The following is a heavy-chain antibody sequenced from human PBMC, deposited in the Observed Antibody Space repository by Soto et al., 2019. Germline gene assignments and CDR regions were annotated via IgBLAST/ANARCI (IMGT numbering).Heavy chain of an antibody. CDR1: GYKFVSYG. Sequence: QVQLVQSGAEVKKPGASVKVSCQASGYKFVSYGISWVRQAPGQGLEWMGWISGYNEITKYAEKFQDRVTMTTDTSTNTAYMELRRLRSYDTAVYYCGRYGVVGALHYWGQGTLVTVSS. CDR3: GRYGVVGALHY. D-gene: IGHD2-15*01. CDR2: ISGYNEIT. J-gene: IGHJ4*02. V-gene: IGHV1-18*01.